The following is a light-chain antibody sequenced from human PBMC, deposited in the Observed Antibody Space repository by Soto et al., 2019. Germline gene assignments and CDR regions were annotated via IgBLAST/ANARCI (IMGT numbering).Light chain of an antibody. CDR1: QAISNW. CDR2: AAS. CDR3: QHYNSYTWA. Sequence: IQMTQSPSTLSVSVGDRVTITCRASQAISNWLAWYRQKPGKVPKLLIYAASILESGVPSRFSGSGSGTEFTLTISTLQPDDFATYYCQHYNSYTWAFGQGTKVDIK. J-gene: IGKJ1*01. V-gene: IGKV1-5*01.